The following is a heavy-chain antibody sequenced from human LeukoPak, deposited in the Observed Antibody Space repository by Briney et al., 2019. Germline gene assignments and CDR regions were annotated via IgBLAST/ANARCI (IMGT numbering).Heavy chain of an antibody. CDR2: INPSGGST. Sequence: ASVKVSCKAPGYTFTSYYMHWVRQAPGQGLEWMGIINPSGGSTSYAQKFQGRVTMTRDMSTSTVYMELSSLRSEDTAVYYCAREGYYDSSGYSLNYWGQGTLVTVSS. J-gene: IGHJ4*02. CDR3: AREGYYDSSGYSLNY. D-gene: IGHD3-22*01. V-gene: IGHV1-46*01. CDR1: GYTFTSYY.